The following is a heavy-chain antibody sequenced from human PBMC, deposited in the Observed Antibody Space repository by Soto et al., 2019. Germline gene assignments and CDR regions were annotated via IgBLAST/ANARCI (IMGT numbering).Heavy chain of an antibody. J-gene: IGHJ1*01. CDR3: ARGTPFAR. Sequence: SETLSLTCAVSGGSISSGGYSWSWIRQPPGKGLEWIAYIYHSVSTYYNPSLKSRVTMSVDRSKNQFSLKLSSVTAADTAVYYCARGTPFARWGQGTLVTVS. V-gene: IGHV4-30-2*01. CDR1: GGSISSGGYS. CDR2: IYHSVST. D-gene: IGHD3-3*01.